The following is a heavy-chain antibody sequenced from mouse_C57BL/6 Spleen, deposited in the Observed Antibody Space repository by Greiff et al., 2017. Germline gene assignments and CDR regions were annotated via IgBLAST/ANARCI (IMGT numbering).Heavy chain of an antibody. V-gene: IGHV1-15*01. CDR1: GYTFTDYE. Sequence: LQESGAELVRPGASVTLSCKASGYTFTDYEMHWVKQTPVHGLEWIGAIDPETGGTAYNQKFKGKAILTADKSSSTAYMELRSLTSEDSAVYYCTRRGLLRSYFDYWGQGTTLTVSS. CDR2: IDPETGGT. J-gene: IGHJ2*01. D-gene: IGHD2-3*01. CDR3: TRRGLLRSYFDY.